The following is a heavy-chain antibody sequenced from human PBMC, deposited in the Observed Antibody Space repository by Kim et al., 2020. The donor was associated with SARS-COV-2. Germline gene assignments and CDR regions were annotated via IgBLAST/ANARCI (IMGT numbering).Heavy chain of an antibody. V-gene: IGHV3-11*03. CDR3: GGLGYDCAWGCYHDYG. J-gene: IGHJ6*01. Sequence: GGSLRLSCAASGFTFSNYYMSWIRQAPGKGLEWVSYICSSSSSSNYAAVEKRLSTSTSDYTNTLLHLQNNRLSAEDTADYYCGGLGYDCAWGCYHDYG. D-gene: IGHD3-16*02. CDR1: GFTFSNYY. CDR2: ICSSSSSS.